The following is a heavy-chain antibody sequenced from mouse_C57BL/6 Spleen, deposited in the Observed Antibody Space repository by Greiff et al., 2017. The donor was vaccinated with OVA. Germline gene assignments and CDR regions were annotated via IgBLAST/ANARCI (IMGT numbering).Heavy chain of an antibody. Sequence: QVQLQQSGAELARPGASVKMSCKASGYTFTSYTMHWVKQRPGQGLEWIGYINPSSGYTKYNQKFKDKATLTADKSSSTAYMQLSSLTSEDSAVYYCVSPYYGSRDWYFDGWGTGTTVTVSS. CDR1: GYTFTSYT. CDR3: VSPYYGSRDWYFDG. J-gene: IGHJ1*03. CDR2: INPSSGYT. V-gene: IGHV1-4*01. D-gene: IGHD1-1*01.